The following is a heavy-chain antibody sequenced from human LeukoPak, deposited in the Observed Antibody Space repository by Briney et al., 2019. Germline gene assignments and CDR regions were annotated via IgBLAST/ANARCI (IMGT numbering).Heavy chain of an antibody. CDR2: ISGYNGKT. CDR3: ARDEKKYCSGGTCPAYFDY. Sequence: GASVKVSCKASGYTFTNYGISWVRQAPGQGLEWMSWISGYNGKTNYALKLRSRVTMTTDTSTSTAYMELRSLRADDTAVYYCARDEKKYCSGGTCPAYFDYWGQGTLVTVSS. V-gene: IGHV1-18*01. J-gene: IGHJ4*02. CDR1: GYTFTNYG. D-gene: IGHD2-15*01.